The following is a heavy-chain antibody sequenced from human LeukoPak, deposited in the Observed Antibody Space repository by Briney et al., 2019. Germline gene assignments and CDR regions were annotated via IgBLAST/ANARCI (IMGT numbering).Heavy chain of an antibody. CDR3: ARDGGYDSSGYFLNWFDP. V-gene: IGHV1-18*01. Sequence: ASVKVSCKASGYTFTSYGISWVRQAPGQGLEWMGWISAYNGNTNYAQKLQGRVTMTTDTSTSTAYMELRSLRSDDTAVYYCARDGGYDSSGYFLNWFDPWGQGTLVTVSS. D-gene: IGHD3-22*01. CDR2: ISAYNGNT. J-gene: IGHJ5*02. CDR1: GYTFTSYG.